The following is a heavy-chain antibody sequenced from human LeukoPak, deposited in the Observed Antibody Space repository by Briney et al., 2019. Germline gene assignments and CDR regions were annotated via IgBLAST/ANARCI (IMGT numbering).Heavy chain of an antibody. CDR2: IIPIFGTS. D-gene: IGHD4-23*01. CDR3: ASSRPAPYGGLPEDAFDI. CDR1: GGTFSNYA. Sequence: ASVKVSCKASGGTFSNYAISWVRQAPGQGLEWMGGIIPIFGTSNYAQKFQGRVTITADESTSTAYMELSSLRSEDTAVYYCASSRPAPYGGLPEDAFDIWGQGTMVTVSS. J-gene: IGHJ3*02. V-gene: IGHV1-69*13.